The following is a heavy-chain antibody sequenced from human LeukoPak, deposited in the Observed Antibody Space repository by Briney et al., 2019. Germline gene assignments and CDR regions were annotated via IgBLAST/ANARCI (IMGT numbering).Heavy chain of an antibody. J-gene: IGHJ4*02. CDR2: INPNSGGT. Sequence: APVKVSCKASGYTFTGYYMHWVRQAPGQGLEWMGWINPNSGGTNYAQRFQGRVTMTRDTSISTAYMELSRLRSDDTAVYYCARDLRDNYDFWSGYISNWGQGTLVTVSS. D-gene: IGHD3-3*01. CDR1: GYTFTGYY. V-gene: IGHV1-2*02. CDR3: ARDLRDNYDFWSGYISN.